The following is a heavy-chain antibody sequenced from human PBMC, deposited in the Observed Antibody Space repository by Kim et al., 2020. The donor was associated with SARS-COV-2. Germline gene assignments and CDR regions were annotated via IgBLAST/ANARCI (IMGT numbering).Heavy chain of an antibody. V-gene: IGHV4-34*01. CDR3: ARAGVLGVIITVWYFDL. CDR2: INHSGST. J-gene: IGHJ2*01. Sequence: SETLSLTCAVYGGSFSGYYWSWIRQLPGKGLEWIGEINHSGSTNYNPSFKSRVTISVDTSKNPFSLKLSSVTAADTAVYYCARAGVLGVIITVWYFDLW. CDR1: GGSFSGYY. D-gene: IGHD3-10*01.